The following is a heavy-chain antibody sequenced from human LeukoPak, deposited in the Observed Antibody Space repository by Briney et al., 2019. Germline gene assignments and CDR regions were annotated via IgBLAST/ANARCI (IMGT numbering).Heavy chain of an antibody. V-gene: IGHV7-4-1*02. J-gene: IGHJ4*02. Sequence: ASVKVSCKASGYTFTTYGVNWVRQALGQGLEWVGWINTNTGNPTYGQGFTGRFVFSLDTSVSTAYLQINSLKAEDSAVYFCARDLRGQQLGGDYWGQGTLVTVSS. CDR1: GYTFTTYG. D-gene: IGHD6-13*01. CDR3: ARDLRGQQLGGDY. CDR2: INTNTGNP.